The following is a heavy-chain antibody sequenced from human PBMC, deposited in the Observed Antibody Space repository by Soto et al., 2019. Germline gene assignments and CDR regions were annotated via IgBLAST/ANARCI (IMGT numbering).Heavy chain of an antibody. J-gene: IGHJ3*02. CDR1: GFSLRNYY. Sequence: EVPLVESGGGLIQPGGSLRLSYVVSGFSLRNYYMHWVRQVPGKGLMWVSHINGDGSRTDYADSVKGRFTVSRENDKNMLHLQMNSLRDDDTAVYYCGRGGPPDAIDIWGQGTMVTVSS. CDR3: GRGGPPDAIDI. CDR2: INGDGSRT. V-gene: IGHV3-74*01. D-gene: IGHD3-16*01.